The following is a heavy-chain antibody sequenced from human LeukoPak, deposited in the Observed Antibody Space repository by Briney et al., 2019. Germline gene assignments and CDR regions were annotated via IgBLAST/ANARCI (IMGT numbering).Heavy chain of an antibody. D-gene: IGHD4-17*01. CDR2: IRSTSTPT. CDR3: ARGYGLDH. J-gene: IGHJ4*02. Sequence: ETLSLTCTVSGGSISSSSYYWGWIRQPPGKGLEWISFIRSTSTPTYYADSVKGRFTISRDNAKNSLYLQMSSLRDDDTAMYYCARGYGLDHWGQGTLVTVSS. CDR1: GGSISSSS. V-gene: IGHV3-48*02.